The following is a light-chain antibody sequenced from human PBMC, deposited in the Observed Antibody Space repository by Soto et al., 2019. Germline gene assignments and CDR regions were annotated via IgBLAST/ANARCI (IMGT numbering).Light chain of an antibody. CDR1: QSVRSGY. CDR2: GAS. Sequence: EIVLTQSPGTLSLSPGEGATLSCRASQSVRSGYLAWYQQKPGQAPKLLIYGASRRATGIPDRFSGSGSGTDFTLTISRLEPEDFAVYYCQQYGSSPRTFGQGTKVDIK. J-gene: IGKJ1*01. V-gene: IGKV3-20*01. CDR3: QQYGSSPRT.